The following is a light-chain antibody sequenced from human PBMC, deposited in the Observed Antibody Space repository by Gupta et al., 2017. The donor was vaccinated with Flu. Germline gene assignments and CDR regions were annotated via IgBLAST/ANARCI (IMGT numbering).Light chain of an antibody. Sequence: GTLSLSPGERATLSCRASQSVFRNYLAWYQHKPGQAPRLLIWGASNRVTGIPDRFSGSWSGTDFALTISRLEPEDFAVYYCQQYSSSPRTFGQGTKVEIK. CDR2: GAS. CDR3: QQYSSSPRT. J-gene: IGKJ1*01. CDR1: QSVFRNY. V-gene: IGKV3-20*01.